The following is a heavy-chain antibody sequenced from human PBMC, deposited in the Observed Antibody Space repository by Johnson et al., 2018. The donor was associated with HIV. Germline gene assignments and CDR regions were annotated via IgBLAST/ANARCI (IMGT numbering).Heavy chain of an antibody. CDR1: GFTFSSYG. Sequence: VQLVESGGGVVQPGRSLRLSCAASGFTFSSYGMHWVRQAPGKGLEWVSYISSSGSTIYYADSVKGRFTISRDNAKNSLYLQMNSLRAEDTAVYYCARDRHCGGDCYTDDAFDIWGQGTMVTVSS. V-gene: IGHV3-48*04. D-gene: IGHD2-21*02. CDR3: ARDRHCGGDCYTDDAFDI. CDR2: ISSSGSTI. J-gene: IGHJ3*02.